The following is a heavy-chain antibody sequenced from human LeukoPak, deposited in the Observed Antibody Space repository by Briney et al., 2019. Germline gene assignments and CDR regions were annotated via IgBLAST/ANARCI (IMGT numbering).Heavy chain of an antibody. Sequence: PGGSVRLPCAASGFTFSFYEMKGLRRAPGKGLEGVTYISCSGSNIYYADPVKGRFTIPRDIAKNALYLKVNSLRGEDAAVYYVHTRGIWGQGTLVTVSS. CDR2: ISCSGSNI. CDR3: HTRGI. D-gene: IGHD3-10*01. J-gene: IGHJ4*02. CDR1: GFTFSFYE. V-gene: IGHV3-48*03.